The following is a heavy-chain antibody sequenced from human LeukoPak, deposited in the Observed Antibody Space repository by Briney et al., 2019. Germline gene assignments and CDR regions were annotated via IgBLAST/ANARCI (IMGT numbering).Heavy chain of an antibody. Sequence: GGSLRLSCAASGFTFTSYAMSWVRQAPGKGLEWVSGISGSGGSTYYADSVKGRFTISRDNSKNTLYLQMNSLTADDTAVYYCAKGHSDYGTGFDLWGQGTLVTVPS. CDR2: ISGSGGST. V-gene: IGHV3-23*01. D-gene: IGHD4-17*01. CDR1: GFTFTSYA. CDR3: AKGHSDYGTGFDL. J-gene: IGHJ4*02.